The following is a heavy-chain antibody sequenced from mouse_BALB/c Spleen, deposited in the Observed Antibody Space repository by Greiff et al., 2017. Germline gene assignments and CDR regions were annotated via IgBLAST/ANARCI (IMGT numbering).Heavy chain of an antibody. D-gene: IGHD2-2*01. CDR2: IDPENGDT. J-gene: IGHJ2*01. CDR3: NAGGYDY. Sequence: VHVKQSGAELVRSGASVKLSCTASGFNIKDYYMHWVKQRPEQGLEWIGWIDPENGDTEYAPKFQGKATMTADTSSNTAYLQLSSLTSEDTAVYYCNAGGYDYWGQGTTLTVSS. V-gene: IGHV14-4*02. CDR1: GFNIKDYY.